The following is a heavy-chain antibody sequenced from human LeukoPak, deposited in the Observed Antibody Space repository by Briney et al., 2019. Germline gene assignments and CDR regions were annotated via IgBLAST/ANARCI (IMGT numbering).Heavy chain of an antibody. CDR3: ARDGDYGPFTDY. J-gene: IGHJ4*02. Sequence: ASVKVSCKASGYTFTSYDINWVRQATGQGLEWMGWMNPNSGNTGYAQKFQGRVTMTRNTSISTAYMELSGLRSEDTAVYYCARDGDYGPFTDYWGQGTLVTVSS. CDR2: MNPNSGNT. D-gene: IGHD4-17*01. V-gene: IGHV1-8*01. CDR1: GYTFTSYD.